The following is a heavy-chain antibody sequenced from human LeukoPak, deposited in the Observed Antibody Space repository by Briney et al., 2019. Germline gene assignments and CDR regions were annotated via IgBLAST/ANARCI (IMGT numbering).Heavy chain of an antibody. Sequence: GGSLRLSCSASGFTFSSYAMHWVRQAPGKGLEYVSTISSNGGSTYYADSVKGRFTISRDNSKNMLYLQMSSLRAEDTAVYYCVKDLAVAGFTNWFDPWGQGTLVTVPS. J-gene: IGHJ5*02. CDR3: VKDLAVAGFTNWFDP. CDR2: ISSNGGST. V-gene: IGHV3-64D*06. CDR1: GFTFSSYA. D-gene: IGHD6-19*01.